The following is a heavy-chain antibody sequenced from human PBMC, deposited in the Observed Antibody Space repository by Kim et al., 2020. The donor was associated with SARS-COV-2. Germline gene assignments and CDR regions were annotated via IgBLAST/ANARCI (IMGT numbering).Heavy chain of an antibody. V-gene: IGHV4-39*01. CDR3: ARALILTGYFHYYFD. CDR2: IHDSGTT. Sequence: SETLSLTCSVSGGSITSGDYYWAWIRQPPGRELEWIGSIHDSGTTYYNASRQSRVILSVDTSTNQFALKLRSVTSTDTAVYFCARALILTGYFHYYFD. D-gene: IGHD3-9*01. CDR1: GGSITSGDYY. J-gene: IGHJ4*01.